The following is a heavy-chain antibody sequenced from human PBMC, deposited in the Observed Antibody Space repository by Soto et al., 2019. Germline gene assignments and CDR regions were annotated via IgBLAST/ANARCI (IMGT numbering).Heavy chain of an antibody. CDR2: IRSKANSYAT. D-gene: IGHD3-22*01. V-gene: IGHV3-73*01. J-gene: IGHJ4*02. CDR3: TRDHYYDSSGYQFFSCPSY. CDR1: GFTFSGSA. Sequence: GGSLRLSCAASGFTFSGSAMHWVRQASGKGLEWVGRIRSKANSYATAYAASVKGRFTISRDDSKNTAYLQMNSLKTEDTAVYYFTRDHYYDSSGYQFFSCPSYWGQGTLVTVSS.